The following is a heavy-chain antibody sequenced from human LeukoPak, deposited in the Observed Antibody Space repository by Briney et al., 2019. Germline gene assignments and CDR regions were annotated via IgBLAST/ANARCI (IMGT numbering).Heavy chain of an antibody. CDR3: ARPPARGYFDY. CDR1: GYSFSSYW. Sequence: TGESLKISCKASGYSFSSYWIGWVRRMPGKGREWMGIIYPADSDTIYNPSFQGQVTISAAKSISTAYLQWSSLKASDTAMYYCARPPARGYFDYWGQGTLVTVSS. D-gene: IGHD3-16*01. CDR2: IYPADSDT. V-gene: IGHV5-51*01. J-gene: IGHJ4*02.